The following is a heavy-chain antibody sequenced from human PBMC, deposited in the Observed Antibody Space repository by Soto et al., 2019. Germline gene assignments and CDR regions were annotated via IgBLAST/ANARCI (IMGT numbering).Heavy chain of an antibody. CDR3: ARDVVRSTAGDS. V-gene: IGHV1-69*01. CDR2: IIPIFTRT. Sequence: QLQLVQSGTEVKEPGSSVKVSCKASGGTFSASSFVWVRQGPGQGLEWMGGIIPIFTRTNFAQKFQGRVTFSADESTRTTSVELRSLTSEDTAIYYCARDVVRSTAGDSWGQGTLVTVSS. J-gene: IGHJ4*02. CDR1: GGTFSASS. D-gene: IGHD2-15*01.